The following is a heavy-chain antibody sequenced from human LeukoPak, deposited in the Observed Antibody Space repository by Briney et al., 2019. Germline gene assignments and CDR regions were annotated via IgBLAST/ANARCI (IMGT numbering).Heavy chain of an antibody. CDR1: GGSISSSNW. V-gene: IGHV4-4*02. CDR2: IYHSGST. D-gene: IGHD1-26*01. Sequence: PSETLSLTCAVSGGSISSSNWWSWVRQPPGKGLEWIGEIYHSGSTNYNPSLKSRVTISVDKSKNQFSLKLSSVTAADTAVYYCARAPLNSGSYSGEDYWGQGTLVTVSS. J-gene: IGHJ4*02. CDR3: ARAPLNSGSYSGEDY.